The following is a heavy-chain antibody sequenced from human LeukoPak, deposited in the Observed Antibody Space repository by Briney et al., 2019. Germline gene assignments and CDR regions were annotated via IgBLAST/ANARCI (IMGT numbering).Heavy chain of an antibody. Sequence: PSETLSLTCTVSGGSISGSSYYWVWIRQPPGKGLEWIGNVHYSGSTSYSPSLKSRVTISADTSRNQFSLKLISVTAADTAVYYCATSSTFYGHFDYWGQGTLVTVSS. J-gene: IGHJ4*02. CDR2: VHYSGST. V-gene: IGHV4-39*07. CDR1: GGSISGSSYY. D-gene: IGHD2/OR15-2a*01. CDR3: ATSSTFYGHFDY.